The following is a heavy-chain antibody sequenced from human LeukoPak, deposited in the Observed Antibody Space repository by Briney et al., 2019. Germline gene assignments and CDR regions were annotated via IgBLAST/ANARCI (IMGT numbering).Heavy chain of an antibody. J-gene: IGHJ2*01. CDR3: ARTYGSSGLGYFDL. CDR1: GGSISSSSYY. Sequence: SETLSLTCTVSGGSISSSSYYWGWIRQPPGKGLEWIGYIYYSGSTNYSPSLKSRLTISVDTSKNQFSLKLSSVTAADTAVYYCARTYGSSGLGYFDLWGRGTLVTVS. CDR2: IYYSGST. V-gene: IGHV4-61*05. D-gene: IGHD6-13*01.